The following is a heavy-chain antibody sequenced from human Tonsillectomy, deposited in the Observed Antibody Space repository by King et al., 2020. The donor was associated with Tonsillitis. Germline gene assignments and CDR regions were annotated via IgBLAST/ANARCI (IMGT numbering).Heavy chain of an antibody. CDR2: LYPGDSDT. J-gene: IGHJ6*02. V-gene: IGHV5-51*01. CDR3: ASSVTATSYYGMDV. D-gene: IGHD2-21*02. Sequence: QLVQSGAEVKKPGESLKISCEGSGYSFTNHWIAWVRQMPGKGLEWMGILYPGDSDTRYSPSFQGQVTISADKSISTTYLQWNSLKASDTAMYFCASSVTATSYYGMDVWGQGTTVTVSS. CDR1: GYSFTNHW.